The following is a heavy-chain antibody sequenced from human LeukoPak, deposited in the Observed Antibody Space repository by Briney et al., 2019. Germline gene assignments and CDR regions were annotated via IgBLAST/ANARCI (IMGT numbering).Heavy chain of an antibody. V-gene: IGHV1-69*05. CDR2: IIPIFGTA. CDR1: GGTFSSYA. CDR3: AISPRITIFGVVAYYYYMDV. Sequence: ASVKVSCKASGGTFSSYAISWVRQAPGQGLEWMGGIIPIFGTANYAQKFQGRVTITTDESTSTAYMELSSLRSEDTAVYYCAISPRITIFGVVAYYYYMDVWGKGTTVTVSS. J-gene: IGHJ6*03. D-gene: IGHD3-3*01.